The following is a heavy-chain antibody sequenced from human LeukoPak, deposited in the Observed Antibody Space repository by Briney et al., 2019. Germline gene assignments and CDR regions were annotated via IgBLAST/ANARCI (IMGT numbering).Heavy chain of an antibody. CDR2: ISSDSGAR. D-gene: IGHD2-15*01. Sequence: GGSLRLSCAASGFTFSNAWMNWVRQAPGKGLEWVSYISSDSGARYYADSVKGRFTISRDNAKNSLYLQMNSLRAEDTAVYYCARATQPGFDPWGQGTLVTVSS. CDR3: ARATQPGFDP. J-gene: IGHJ5*02. CDR1: GFTFSNAW. V-gene: IGHV3-48*01.